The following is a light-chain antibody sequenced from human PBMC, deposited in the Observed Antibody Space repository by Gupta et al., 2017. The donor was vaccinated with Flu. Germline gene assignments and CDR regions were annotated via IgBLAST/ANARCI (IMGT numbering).Light chain of an antibody. J-gene: IGKJ2*03. Sequence: DIQMTKSPSSVYASVRDRVTITCRASQSISSYLNWYQQKPGKAPKLLIYAASSLQSGVPSRFSGSGSGTDFTLTISSLQPEDFATYYCQQSYSTPPYSFGQGTKLEIK. CDR1: QSISSY. V-gene: IGKV1-39*01. CDR3: QQSYSTPPYS. CDR2: AAS.